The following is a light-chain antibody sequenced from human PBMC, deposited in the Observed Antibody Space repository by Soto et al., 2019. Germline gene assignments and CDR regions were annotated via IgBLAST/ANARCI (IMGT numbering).Light chain of an antibody. CDR2: GAS. CDR1: QSVSNN. CDR3: KQYKEWPPFT. V-gene: IGKV3-15*01. Sequence: IVMTQSPVTLSVSPGETATLSCRASQSVSNNVAWYQQKPGQAPRLLILGASTRATGIPARFSGSGSGTEFTLSISSLQSEDFAVYYCKQYKEWPPFTFGQGTRLEI. J-gene: IGKJ5*01.